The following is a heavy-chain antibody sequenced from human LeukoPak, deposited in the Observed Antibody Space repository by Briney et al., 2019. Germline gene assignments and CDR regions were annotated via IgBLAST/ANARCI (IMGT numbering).Heavy chain of an antibody. J-gene: IGHJ4*02. D-gene: IGHD3-22*01. V-gene: IGHV4-4*07. CDR1: GGSISSYY. CDR2: IYTSGST. Sequence: ETLSLTCTVSGGSISSYYWSWIRQPAGKGLEWIGRIYTSGSTNYNPSLKSRVTMSVDTSKNQFSLKLSSVTAADTAVYYCARDMYYYDSSGYYRFDYWGQGTLVTVSS. CDR3: ARDMYYYDSSGYYRFDY.